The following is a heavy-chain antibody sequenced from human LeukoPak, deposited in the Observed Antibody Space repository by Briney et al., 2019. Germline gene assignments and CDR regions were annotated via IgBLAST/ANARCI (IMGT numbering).Heavy chain of an antibody. D-gene: IGHD3-16*02. Sequence: HPGRSLRLSCAASGFTFSSYAMHWVRQAPCKGLEWVAVISYDGSNKYYADSVKGRFTISRDNSKNTLYLQMNSLRAEDTAVYYCAREWGVIPTLDYWGQGTLVTVSS. CDR2: ISYDGSNK. CDR3: AREWGVIPTLDY. CDR1: GFTFSSYA. J-gene: IGHJ4*02. V-gene: IGHV3-30-3*01.